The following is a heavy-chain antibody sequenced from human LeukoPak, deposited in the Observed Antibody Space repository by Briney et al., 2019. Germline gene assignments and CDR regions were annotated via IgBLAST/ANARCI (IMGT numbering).Heavy chain of an antibody. Sequence: PGGSLRLSCAASGFTFSTSAMTWVRQAPGEGLECVASISADGTSTLSADSVKGRFTISRDNSKNTLYLQMDSLRAEDTAVYYCAKVGSSMSFYYYYGLDVWGQGTTVTVSS. D-gene: IGHD6-13*01. J-gene: IGHJ6*02. CDR3: AKVGSSMSFYYYYGLDV. CDR2: ISADGTST. CDR1: GFTFSTSA. V-gene: IGHV3-23*01.